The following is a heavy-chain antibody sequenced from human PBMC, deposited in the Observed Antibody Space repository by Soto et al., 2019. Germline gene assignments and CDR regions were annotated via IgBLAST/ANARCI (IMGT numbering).Heavy chain of an antibody. Sequence: QVQLQESGPGLVKPSQTLSLTCTVSGGSINSGRYYWTWIRQHPGKGLEWVGYISYSGSTYYNPSLKGRISVSSAPSRNPFSLHLYCVTAAGTAVYYCSIAFFGQWLVFWGPGTRPSVSA. V-gene: IGHV4-31*03. CDR2: ISYSGST. D-gene: IGHD6-19*01. CDR1: GGSINSGRYY. J-gene: IGHJ4*02. CDR3: SIAFFGQWLVF.